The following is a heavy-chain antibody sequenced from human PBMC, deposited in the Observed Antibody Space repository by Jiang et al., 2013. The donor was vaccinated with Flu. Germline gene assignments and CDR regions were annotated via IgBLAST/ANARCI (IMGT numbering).Heavy chain of an antibody. J-gene: IGHJ3*02. V-gene: IGHV4-30-2*04. Sequence: KSRVTISVDTSKNQFSLKLSSVTAADTAVYYCARESGSYAFDIWGQGTMVTVSS. D-gene: IGHD1-26*01. CDR3: ARESGSYAFDI.